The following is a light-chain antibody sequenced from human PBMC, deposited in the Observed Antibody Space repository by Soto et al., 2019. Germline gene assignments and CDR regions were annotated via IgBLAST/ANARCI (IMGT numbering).Light chain of an antibody. Sequence: DIQMTQSPSCLSASIGERVTITCRASQSVSTYLSWYLVKPGEAPKLLIYGASTLPTGVPSRFSGSGTGTDFPLTISSLQAEDFANYYCQQSFNIPVTFGQGTRLEIK. J-gene: IGKJ5*01. CDR2: GAS. CDR1: QSVSTY. V-gene: IGKV1-39*01. CDR3: QQSFNIPVT.